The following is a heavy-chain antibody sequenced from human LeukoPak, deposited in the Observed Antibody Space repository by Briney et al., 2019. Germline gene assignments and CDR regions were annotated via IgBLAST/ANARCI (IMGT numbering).Heavy chain of an antibody. CDR2: ISAYNGNT. CDR1: GYTFTSYG. V-gene: IGHV1-18*01. D-gene: IGHD3-3*01. Sequence: ASVKVSCKASGYTFTSYGISWVRQAPGQGLEWMGWISAYNGNTNYAQKLQGRVTMTTDTSTSTAYMELRSLRSDDTAVYYCARDPEHYDFWGGYYYMDVWGKGTTVTVSS. CDR3: ARDPEHYDFWGGYYYMDV. J-gene: IGHJ6*03.